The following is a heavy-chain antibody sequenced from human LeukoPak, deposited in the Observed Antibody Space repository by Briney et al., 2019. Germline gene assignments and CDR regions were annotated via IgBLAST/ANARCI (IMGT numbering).Heavy chain of an antibody. CDR3: AREISIAARPNAFDI. D-gene: IGHD6-6*01. CDR2: IYYSGST. V-gene: IGHV4-31*03. J-gene: IGHJ3*02. CDR1: GGSISSGGYY. Sequence: SSETLSLTCTVSGGSISSGGYYWSWIRQHPGKGLEWIGYIYYSGSTYYNPSLKSRVTISVDTSKNQFSLKLSSVTAADTAVYYCAREISIAARPNAFDIWGQGTMVTVSS.